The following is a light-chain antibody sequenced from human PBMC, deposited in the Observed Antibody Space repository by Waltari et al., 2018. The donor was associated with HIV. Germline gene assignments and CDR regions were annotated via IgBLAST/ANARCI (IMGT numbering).Light chain of an antibody. V-gene: IGLV2-14*01. CDR3: SSYTSSSTWV. Sequence: QSALTQPASVSGSPGQSITISCTGTSSDVGGYNYVSWYQQQPGTAPKLISYDVSKRPSGVSNRFSGSKSGNTASLTISGLQAEDEADYYCSSYTSSSTWVFGGGTKLTVL. CDR2: DVS. CDR1: SSDVGGYNY. J-gene: IGLJ3*02.